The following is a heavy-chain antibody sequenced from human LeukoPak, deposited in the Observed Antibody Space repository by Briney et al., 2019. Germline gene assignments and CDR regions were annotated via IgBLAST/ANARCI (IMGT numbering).Heavy chain of an antibody. CDR2: ISFSSTTI. D-gene: IGHD4-11*01. J-gene: IGHJ4*02. CDR1: GFSFDTYS. Sequence: HPGGSLRLSCAASGFSFDTYSMNWFRQAPGKGLEWVAYISFSSTTIFYADFVKGRFTISRDNAQNSLFLQMSSLRAEDTAVHFCARVPHDYSDYVAYWGQGTLVTVSS. CDR3: ARVPHDYSDYVAY. V-gene: IGHV3-48*04.